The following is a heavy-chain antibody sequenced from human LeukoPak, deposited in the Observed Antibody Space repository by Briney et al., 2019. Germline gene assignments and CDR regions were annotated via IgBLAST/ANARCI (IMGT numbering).Heavy chain of an antibody. CDR1: GFAFDDYA. J-gene: IGHJ4*02. V-gene: IGHV3-9*01. Sequence: GGSLRLSCAASGFAFDDYAMHWVRQAPGKGLEWVSGISWNSGSIDYADSVKGRFTISRDNAKNSLYLQMNSLRAEDTAVYYCARDLGSSTTMIVIWSEGGFDYWGQGTLVTVSS. D-gene: IGHD3-22*01. CDR2: ISWNSGSI. CDR3: ARDLGSSTTMIVIWSEGGFDY.